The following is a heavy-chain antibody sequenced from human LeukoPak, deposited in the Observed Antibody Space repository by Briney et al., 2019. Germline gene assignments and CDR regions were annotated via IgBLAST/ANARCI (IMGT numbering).Heavy chain of an antibody. V-gene: IGHV3-53*01. J-gene: IGHJ4*02. CDR3: AKRRRNYYDSSGYYEYFDY. CDR2: IHSGGST. CDR1: GFTVSSSY. Sequence: GGYVRLSCAASGFTVSSSYMSWVRQGPGKGLECVSVIHSGGSTYYAASVEGRFTISRDNSKNTLYLHMNSLRAEDTAVYYCAKRRRNYYDSSGYYEYFDYWGQGTLVTVSS. D-gene: IGHD3-22*01.